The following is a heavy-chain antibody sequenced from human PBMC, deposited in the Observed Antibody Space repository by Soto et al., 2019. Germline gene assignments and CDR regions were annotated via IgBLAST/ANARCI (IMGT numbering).Heavy chain of an antibody. CDR3: AKAYSSSSGGMDV. J-gene: IGHJ6*02. Sequence: QVHLVESGGGVVQPGRSLRLSCAASGFTFSSYGMHWVRQDPGKGLEWVAVISYDGSNKYYADSVKGRFTISRDNSKNTLYLQRNSQRAEDTAVYYCAKAYSSSSGGMDVWGQGTTVTVSS. V-gene: IGHV3-30*18. CDR1: GFTFSSYG. CDR2: ISYDGSNK. D-gene: IGHD6-6*01.